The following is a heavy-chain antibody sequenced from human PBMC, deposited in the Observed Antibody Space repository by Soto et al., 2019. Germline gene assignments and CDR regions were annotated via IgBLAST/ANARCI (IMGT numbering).Heavy chain of an antibody. D-gene: IGHD6-13*01. CDR1: GFTFSSCV. Sequence: EVHLLESGGGLVQPGESLRLSCGASGFTFSSCVMSWVRQAPGKGLEWVSCITDSGTGTYYADSVKGRFTISRDNSKNTMYLQMNNLRAEDTGVYYCAKGLINGRWYAADWGLGTLVTVSS. CDR2: ITDSGTGT. CDR3: AKGLINGRWYAAD. V-gene: IGHV3-23*01. J-gene: IGHJ4*02.